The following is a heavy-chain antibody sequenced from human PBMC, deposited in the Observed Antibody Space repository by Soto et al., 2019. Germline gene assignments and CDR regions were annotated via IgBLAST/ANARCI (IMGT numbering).Heavy chain of an antibody. CDR1: GFSFSGYA. D-gene: IGHD5-12*01. CDR3: AKAGGGYKKWNFDS. Sequence: EVQLLESGGGSVQPGGSLRLSCAASGFSFSGYAMAWVRQAPGKGLEWVSGISGSGATTYYADSVKGRCTISRDNSKNTLSLQVNRLSAEDTAVYYCAKAGGGYKKWNFDSWGHGSLVTVSS. V-gene: IGHV3-23*01. J-gene: IGHJ4*01. CDR2: ISGSGATT.